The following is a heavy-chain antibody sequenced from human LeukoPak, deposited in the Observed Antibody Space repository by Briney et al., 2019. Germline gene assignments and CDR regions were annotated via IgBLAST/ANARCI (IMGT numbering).Heavy chain of an antibody. J-gene: IGHJ5*02. Sequence: GGSLRLSCAASGFTVSSNYMSWVRQAPGKGLEWVSVIYSGGSTYYADSVKGRFTISRDNSKNTLYLQMNSLRAEDTAVYYCASHGSGSYYYGTCDWFDPWGQGTLVTVSS. CDR3: ASHGSGSYYYGTCDWFDP. V-gene: IGHV3-66*04. CDR1: GFTVSSNY. D-gene: IGHD3-10*01. CDR2: IYSGGST.